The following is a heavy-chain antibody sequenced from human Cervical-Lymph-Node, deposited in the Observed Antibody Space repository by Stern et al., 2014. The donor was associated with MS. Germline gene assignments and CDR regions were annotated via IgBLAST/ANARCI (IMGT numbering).Heavy chain of an antibody. J-gene: IGHJ4*02. CDR1: GFTFRRYA. Sequence: MQLVESGGAVVQPGRSLRLSCAASGFTFRRYAMHWVRQAPGKGLEWVAIISYDGNQENYLDSVRGRFTISRDNSKNTLSLQMNSLRTEDTAVYYCVPGSGAFDSWGQGTLVTVSS. CDR3: VPGSGAFDS. D-gene: IGHD3-10*01. V-gene: IGHV3-30*03. CDR2: ISYDGNQE.